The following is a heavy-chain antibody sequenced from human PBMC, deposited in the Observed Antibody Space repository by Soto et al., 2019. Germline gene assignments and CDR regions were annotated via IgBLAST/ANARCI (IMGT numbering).Heavy chain of an antibody. Sequence: PGGSLRLSCAASGFTFSRYAMSWVRQAPGKGLEWVSAISSSGGSTYYADSVKGRFTISRDNSKNTLYLQMNSLRAEDTAVYYCAKKGASGFNWFDPWGQGTLVTVSS. V-gene: IGHV3-23*01. J-gene: IGHJ5*02. CDR3: AKKGASGFNWFDP. CDR1: GFTFSRYA. CDR2: ISSSGGST. D-gene: IGHD3-10*01.